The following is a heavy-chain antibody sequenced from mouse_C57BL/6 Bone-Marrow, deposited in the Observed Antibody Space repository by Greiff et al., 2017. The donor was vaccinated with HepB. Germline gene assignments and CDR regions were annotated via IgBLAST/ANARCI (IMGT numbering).Heavy chain of an antibody. Sequence: ESGPGLVKPSQSLSLTCSVTGYSITSGYYWNWIRQFPGNKLEWMGYISYDGSNNYNPSLKNRISITRDTSKNQFFLKLNSVTTEDTATYYCARDSADYYGSSYPYWYFDVWGTGTTVTVSS. V-gene: IGHV3-6*01. CDR2: ISYDGSN. D-gene: IGHD1-1*01. J-gene: IGHJ1*03. CDR1: GYSITSGYY. CDR3: ARDSADYYGSSYPYWYFDV.